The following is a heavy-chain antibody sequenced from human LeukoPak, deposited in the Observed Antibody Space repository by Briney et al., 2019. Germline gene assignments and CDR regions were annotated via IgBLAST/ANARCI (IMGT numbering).Heavy chain of an antibody. Sequence: TLSLTCTVSGGSISSGDYYWSWIRQPPGKGLEWIGSIYHSGSTYYNPSLKSRVTISVDTSKNQFSLKLSSVTAADTAVYYCASRGYSGYDYDYYYYYMDVWGKGTTVTVSS. CDR3: ASRGYSGYDYDYYYYYMDV. V-gene: IGHV4-39*07. CDR1: GGSISSGDYY. J-gene: IGHJ6*03. CDR2: IYHSGST. D-gene: IGHD5-12*01.